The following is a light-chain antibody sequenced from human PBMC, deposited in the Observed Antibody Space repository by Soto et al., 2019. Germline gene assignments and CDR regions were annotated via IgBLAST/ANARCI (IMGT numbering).Light chain of an antibody. CDR3: QQYNNWPPIT. CDR2: GAS. Sequence: EIVMTQSPATLSVSPGERATLSCRASQNVGNNLVWYQQKPGQAPRLLIYGASSRATGIPDRFSGSGSGTDFTLTINRLEPEDFAVYYCQQYNNWPPITFGQGTRLEIK. CDR1: QNVGNN. V-gene: IGKV3D-15*01. J-gene: IGKJ5*01.